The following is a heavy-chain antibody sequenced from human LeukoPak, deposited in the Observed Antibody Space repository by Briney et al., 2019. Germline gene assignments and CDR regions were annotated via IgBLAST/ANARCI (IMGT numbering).Heavy chain of an antibody. V-gene: IGHV4-4*07. CDR2: FYTGGST. D-gene: IGHD4-17*01. CDR3: ARDRGNYGDYAYNWFDP. Sequence: PSETLSLTCTVSGGSISSYYWNWIRQPAGKGLEWIGRFYTGGSTNYNPSLKSRVTMSVDTSKNQFSLKLSSVTAADTAVYYCARDRGNYGDYAYNWFDPWGQGTLVTVSS. J-gene: IGHJ5*02. CDR1: GGSISSYY.